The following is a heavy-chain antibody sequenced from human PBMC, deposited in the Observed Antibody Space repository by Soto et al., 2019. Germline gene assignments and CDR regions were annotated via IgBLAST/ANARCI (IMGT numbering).Heavy chain of an antibody. CDR2: VYYTGTT. CDR3: ARNWNLALVPAAYFDS. V-gene: IGHV4-39*01. Sequence: PSETLSLTCTVSNFSVLTSIYYWAWIRQPPGEGLEWVGTVYYTGTTYYNPSLQSRVTISIDTSKNQFSLNLNSVTAADTAVYYCARNWNLALVPAAYFDSWGQGTLVTVSS. J-gene: IGHJ4*02. CDR1: NFSVLTSIYY. D-gene: IGHD2-2*01.